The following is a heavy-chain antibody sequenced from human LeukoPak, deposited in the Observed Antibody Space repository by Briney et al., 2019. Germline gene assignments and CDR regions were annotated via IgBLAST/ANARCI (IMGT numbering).Heavy chain of an antibody. J-gene: IGHJ4*02. V-gene: IGHV3-9*01. Sequence: GGSLRLSCAASGFTFDDYAMHWVRQAPGKGLEWVSGISWNGGSIGYGDSVKGRFTIPRDNAKNSLYLQMNSLRVEDTALYYCAKGSCSGGSCYYHFDYWGQGTLVTVSS. D-gene: IGHD2-15*01. CDR2: ISWNGGSI. CDR3: AKGSCSGGSCYYHFDY. CDR1: GFTFDDYA.